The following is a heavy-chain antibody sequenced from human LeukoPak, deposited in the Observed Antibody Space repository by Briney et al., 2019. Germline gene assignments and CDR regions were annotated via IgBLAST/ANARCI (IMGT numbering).Heavy chain of an antibody. CDR3: ARWGHSDYECFPTKFDY. D-gene: IGHD4-11*01. V-gene: IGHV3-48*03. Sequence: GGSLRLSCAASGFTFNSFEMTWVRQAPGKGLEWVSYISGSGSDIFYANSVKGRFTISRDNAKNSLYLRMDNLRAEDTAVYYCARWGHSDYECFPTKFDYWGPGTLVTVSS. CDR2: ISGSGSDI. J-gene: IGHJ4*02. CDR1: GFTFNSFE.